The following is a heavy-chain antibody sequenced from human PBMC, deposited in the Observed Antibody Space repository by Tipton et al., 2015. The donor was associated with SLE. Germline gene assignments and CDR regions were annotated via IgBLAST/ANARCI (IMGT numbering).Heavy chain of an antibody. CDR3: ARATYSSNWIDY. V-gene: IGHV4-34*01. CDR1: GGSFSGYY. J-gene: IGHJ4*02. Sequence: TLSLTCAVYGGSFSGYYWSWIRQPPGKGLEWIGSIYYSGSTYYNPSLKSRVTISVDTSKNQFSLKLSSVTAADTAVYYCARATYSSNWIDYWGQGTLVTVSS. D-gene: IGHD6-13*01. CDR2: IYYSGST.